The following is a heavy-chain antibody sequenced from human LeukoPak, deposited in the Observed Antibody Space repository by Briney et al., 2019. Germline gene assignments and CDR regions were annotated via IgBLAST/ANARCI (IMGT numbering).Heavy chain of an antibody. CDR1: GGSISNYY. Sequence: PSETLSLTCTVSGGSISNYYWSWIRQPPGKGLEWIGYINYSGNTNYNPSLKSRVTISVDTSKNQFSLKLSSVTAADTAVYYCARRGGYCSGGTCELDYWGQGTLVTVSS. D-gene: IGHD2-15*01. CDR3: ARRGGYCSGGTCELDY. CDR2: INYSGNT. J-gene: IGHJ4*02. V-gene: IGHV4-59*08.